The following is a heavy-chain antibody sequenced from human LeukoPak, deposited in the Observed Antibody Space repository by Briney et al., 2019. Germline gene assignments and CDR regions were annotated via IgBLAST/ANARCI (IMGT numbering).Heavy chain of an antibody. V-gene: IGHV3-21*05. CDR3: AKDPDGSGTYYIPAEYIQH. CDR1: GFTFSDYS. J-gene: IGHJ1*01. D-gene: IGHD3-10*01. Sequence: GGSLRLSCAASGFTFSDYSMNWVRQAPGKGLEWVSYISGSSNFMYYADSVRGRFTISRDNAKSSLYLQMDSLRAEDTAVYYCAKDPDGSGTYYIPAEYIQHWGQGTLVSVSS. CDR2: ISGSSNFM.